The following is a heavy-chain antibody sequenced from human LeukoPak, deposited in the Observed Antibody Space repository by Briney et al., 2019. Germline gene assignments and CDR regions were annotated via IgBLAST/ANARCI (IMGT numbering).Heavy chain of an antibody. V-gene: IGHV3-48*03. J-gene: IGHJ4*02. Sequence: GGSLRRSCAASGFTFSSYWMSWVRQAPGKGLEWVSYISSSGSTIYYADSVKGRFTISRDNAKNSLYLQMNSLRAEDTAVYYCARGPAASGYYDSRGRYGYFDYWGQGTLVTVSS. CDR2: ISSSGSTI. CDR1: GFTFSSYW. CDR3: ARGPAASGYYDSRGRYGYFDY. D-gene: IGHD3-22*01.